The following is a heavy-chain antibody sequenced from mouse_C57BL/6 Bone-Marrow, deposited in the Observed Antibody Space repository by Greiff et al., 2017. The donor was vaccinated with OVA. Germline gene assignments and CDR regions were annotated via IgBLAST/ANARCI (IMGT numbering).Heavy chain of an antibody. CDR1: GFTFSSYG. CDR3: ASDDYGYYVRYAMDY. J-gene: IGHJ4*01. V-gene: IGHV5-6*01. CDR2: ISSGGSYT. Sequence: EVKLVESGGDLVKPGGSLKLSCAASGFTFSSYGMSWVSQTPDTRLEWVATISSGGSYTYYPDRVKGRFTISRGNAKNTLYLQMSSLKSEYTAMYYCASDDYGYYVRYAMDYWGQGTSVTVSS. D-gene: IGHD2-1*01.